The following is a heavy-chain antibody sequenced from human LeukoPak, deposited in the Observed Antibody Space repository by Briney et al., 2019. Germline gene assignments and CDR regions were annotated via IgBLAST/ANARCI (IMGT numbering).Heavy chain of an antibody. D-gene: IGHD1-26*01. J-gene: IGHJ4*02. Sequence: PSETLSLTCTVSGGSISSSSYYWGWIRQPPGKGLEWIGSIYYSGSTYYNPSLKSRVTISVDTSKNQFSLKLSSVTAADTAVYYCARNVVGAPSDYWGQGTLVTVSS. CDR1: GGSISSSSYY. V-gene: IGHV4-39*07. CDR3: ARNVVGAPSDY. CDR2: IYYSGST.